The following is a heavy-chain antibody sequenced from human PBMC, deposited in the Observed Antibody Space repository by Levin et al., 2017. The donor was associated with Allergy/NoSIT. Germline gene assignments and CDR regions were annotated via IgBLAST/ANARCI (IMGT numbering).Heavy chain of an antibody. CDR3: AKDHDPYRGSSSWSMLN. Sequence: GESLKISCAASGFTFSSYGMHWVRQAPGRGLEWVAVMSYDGSSKNYADSVKGRFTISRDNSKNTLYLEMNSLRAEDTAVYYCAKDHDPYRGSSSWSMLNWGQGTLVTVSS. D-gene: IGHD6-13*01. CDR1: GFTFSSYG. J-gene: IGHJ4*02. V-gene: IGHV3-30*18. CDR2: MSYDGSSK.